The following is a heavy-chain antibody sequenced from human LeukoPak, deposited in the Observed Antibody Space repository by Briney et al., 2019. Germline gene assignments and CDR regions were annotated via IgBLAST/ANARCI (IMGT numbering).Heavy chain of an antibody. CDR3: ATPRGGRLLLDAFDI. V-gene: IGHV3-48*01. Sequence: GGSLRLSCAASGFTFSSYSMNWVRQAPGKGLEWVSYISSSSSTIYYADSVKGRFTISRDNFKNTLYLQMNSLRAEDTAMYYCATPRGGRLLLDAFDIWGQGTMVIVSS. CDR2: ISSSSSTI. CDR1: GFTFSSYS. J-gene: IGHJ3*02. D-gene: IGHD2-15*01.